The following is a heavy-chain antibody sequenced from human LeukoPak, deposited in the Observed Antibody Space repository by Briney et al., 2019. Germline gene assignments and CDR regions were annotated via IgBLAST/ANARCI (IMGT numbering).Heavy chain of an antibody. Sequence: SVQVSRQASRYTLSSYGISWVRQAPGQGLEWLGWICAYNGNTTCRQKLQGRVTMTTDTSTSTAYMDLRSLRSGDTAIYYCARDSPDGSGTYYNDSPDYWGQGTLVTVSS. D-gene: IGHD3-10*01. CDR3: ARDSPDGSGTYYNDSPDY. CDR2: ICAYNGNT. CDR1: RYTLSSYG. V-gene: IGHV1-18*01. J-gene: IGHJ4*02.